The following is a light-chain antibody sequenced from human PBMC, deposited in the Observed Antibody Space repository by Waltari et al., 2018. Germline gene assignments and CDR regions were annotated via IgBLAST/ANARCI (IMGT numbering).Light chain of an antibody. CDR3: MQGTYWPYT. CDR1: QSIVYSDGNIY. V-gene: IGKV2-30*01. CDR2: KVS. Sequence: DVVMTQSPLSLPVTLGQPASTSCKSSQSIVYSDGNIYLNSVKQRPGQSPRRLISKVSTRDSGVPDRFSGSGSGTDFTLKISSVEAEDVGVYYCMQGTYWPYTFGQGTKLEIK. J-gene: IGKJ2*01.